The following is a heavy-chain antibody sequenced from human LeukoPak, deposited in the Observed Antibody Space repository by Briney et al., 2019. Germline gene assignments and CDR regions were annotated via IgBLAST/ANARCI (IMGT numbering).Heavy chain of an antibody. CDR2: MNPNSGNT. D-gene: IGHD2-21*01. J-gene: IGHJ6*03. V-gene: IGHV1-8*01. CDR3: ARGGGGDGGNPPHYYYYMDV. CDR1: GYTFTSYD. Sequence: GASVKVSCKASGYTFTSYDINWVRQATGQGLEWMGWMNPNSGNTGYAQKFQGRVTMTRNTSISTAYMELSSLRSDDTAVYYCARGGGGDGGNPPHYYYYMDVCGKGTTVTVSS.